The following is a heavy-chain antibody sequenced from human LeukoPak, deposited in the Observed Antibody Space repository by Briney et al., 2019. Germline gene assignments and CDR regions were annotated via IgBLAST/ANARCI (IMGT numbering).Heavy chain of an antibody. CDR2: ISYDGSNK. CDR3: SRSGSPLPVEFDY. D-gene: IGHD1-26*01. J-gene: IGHJ4*02. CDR1: GFTFSSYA. Sequence: GMSMRLSCAAYGFTFSSYAMHWVRQAPGKGLEWVAVISYDGSNKYYADSVKGRFTISRDNSQNTLYLQMNSLRAEDTDVYYCSRSGSPLPVEFDYWGQGTLVTVSS. V-gene: IGHV3-30-3*01.